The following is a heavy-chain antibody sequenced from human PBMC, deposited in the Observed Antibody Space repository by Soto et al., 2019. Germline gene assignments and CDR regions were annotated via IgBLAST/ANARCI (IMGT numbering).Heavy chain of an antibody. J-gene: IGHJ4*02. CDR2: IIPIFGTG. V-gene: IGHV1-69*01. CDR1: GGTFSSYA. D-gene: IGHD2-21*02. Sequence: QVQLVQSGAEVKKPGSSVKVSCKASGGTFSSYAISWVRQAPGQGLEWMGGIIPIFGTGNYAQKFQGRVTITADESTSTAYMELSSLRSEVTAVYYCARVALDTCRDCYSWYFDYWGQGTLVTVSS. CDR3: ARVALDTCRDCYSWYFDY.